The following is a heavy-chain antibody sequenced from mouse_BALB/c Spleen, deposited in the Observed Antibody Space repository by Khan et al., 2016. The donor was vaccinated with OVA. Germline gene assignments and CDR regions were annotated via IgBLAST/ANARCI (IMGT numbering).Heavy chain of an antibody. J-gene: IGHJ2*01. CDR2: INPTSGYT. Sequence: QIQLVQSGAELAKPGASVKMSCKASGYTFTTYWMHWVKQRPGQGLEWIGYINPTSGYTDYNDKFKDRATLSADKSSSTAYMQLNSLTSEDSAVYYCTRDRIDYWVQGTTLTVSS. CDR1: GYTFTTYW. CDR3: TRDRIDY. V-gene: IGHV1-7*01.